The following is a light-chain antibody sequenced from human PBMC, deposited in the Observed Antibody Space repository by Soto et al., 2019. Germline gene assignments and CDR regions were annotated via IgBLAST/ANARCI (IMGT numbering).Light chain of an antibody. V-gene: IGKV3-20*01. CDR3: QQYGSSPPIT. CDR2: GAS. Sequence: EIVLTQSPGTLSLSPGERATLSCRASQSVSSSYLAWYQQKPGQAPRLLIYGASSRATGIPDRFSGSGSGTDFTLTISRLEPEDFAVYYCQQYGSSPPITCGQGTRPEIK. J-gene: IGKJ5*01. CDR1: QSVSSSY.